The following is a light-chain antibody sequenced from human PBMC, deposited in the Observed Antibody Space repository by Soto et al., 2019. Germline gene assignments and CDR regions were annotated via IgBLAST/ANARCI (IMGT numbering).Light chain of an antibody. CDR3: QQRSNWPR. CDR2: GVS. J-gene: IGKJ5*01. V-gene: IGKV3D-20*02. Sequence: EIVLTQSPGTLSLSPGERATLSCRASQSVNSNYLAWHQQKPGQAPRLLIYGVSSRATGIPDRFSGSGSGTDFTLTISRLEPEDFAVYYCQQRSNWPRFGQGTRLEIK. CDR1: QSVNSNY.